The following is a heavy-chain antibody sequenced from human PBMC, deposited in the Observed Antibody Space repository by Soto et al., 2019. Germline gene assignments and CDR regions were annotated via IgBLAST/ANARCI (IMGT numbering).Heavy chain of an antibody. V-gene: IGHV3-30-3*01. D-gene: IGHD6-19*01. CDR3: ARDKQWLAGCFDY. Sequence: QVQLVESGGSVVQPGRSLRLSCAASGFTFSSYAMNWVRQAPGKGLEWVAVISYDGSNTYYADSVKGRFTISRDNSKYTLYLQMNSLRAEDTAVYYCARDKQWLAGCFDYWGQGTLVTVSS. CDR1: GFTFSSYA. J-gene: IGHJ4*02. CDR2: ISYDGSNT.